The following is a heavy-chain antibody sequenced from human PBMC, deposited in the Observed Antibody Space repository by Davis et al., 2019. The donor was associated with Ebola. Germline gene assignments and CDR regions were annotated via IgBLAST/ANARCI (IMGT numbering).Heavy chain of an antibody. CDR1: GFTFSSYE. Sequence: GGSLRLSCAASGFTFSSYELNWVRQAPGKGLEWVSYISSSGNTIYYADSVKGRFTISRDNAKNSLYLQMNSLRDEDTAVYYCARFGGVVIIPTYYYYGMDVWGQGTTVTVSS. CDR3: ARFGGVVIIPTYYYYGMDV. CDR2: ISSSGNTI. J-gene: IGHJ6*02. V-gene: IGHV3-48*02. D-gene: IGHD3-3*01.